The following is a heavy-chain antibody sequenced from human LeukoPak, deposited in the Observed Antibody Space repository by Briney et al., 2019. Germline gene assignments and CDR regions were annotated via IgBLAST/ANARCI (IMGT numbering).Heavy chain of an antibody. D-gene: IGHD2-2*01. V-gene: IGHV3-7*01. CDR1: GFTFSSYW. J-gene: IGHJ6*02. Sequence: PGGSLRLSCAASGFTFSSYWMSWVRQAPGKGLEWVANIKQDGSEKYYVDSVKGRFTISRDNAKNSLYLQMNSLRAEDTAVYYCASRLPAAFSRYYYYGMDVWGQGTTVTVSS. CDR2: IKQDGSEK. CDR3: ASRLPAAFSRYYYYGMDV.